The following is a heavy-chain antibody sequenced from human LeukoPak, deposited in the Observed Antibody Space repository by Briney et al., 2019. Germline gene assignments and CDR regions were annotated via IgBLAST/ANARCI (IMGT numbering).Heavy chain of an antibody. J-gene: IGHJ3*02. D-gene: IGHD3-3*01. V-gene: IGHV5-51*01. CDR1: GYSFTSYW. CDR3: ARQSYDLQSRLI. CDR2: IYPSDSDT. Sequence: GESLKISCKGSGYSFTSYWIGWVRQLPGKGLEWMGIIYPSDSDTRYSPSFQGQVTISADKSISTAYLQWSSPKASDTAMYYCARQSYDLQSRLIWGQGTMVTVSS.